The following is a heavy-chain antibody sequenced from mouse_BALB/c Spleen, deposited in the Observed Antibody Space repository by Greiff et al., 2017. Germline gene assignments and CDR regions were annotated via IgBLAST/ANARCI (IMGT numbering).Heavy chain of an antibody. CDR2: IRNKANGYTT. J-gene: IGHJ2*01. CDR3: ARDPRYGYFDY. V-gene: IGHV7-3*02. Sequence: EVQVVESGGGLVQPGGSLRLSCATSGFTFTDYYMSWVRQPPGKALEWLGFIRNKANGYTTEYSASVKGRFTISRDNSQSILYLQMNTLRAEDSATYYCARDPRYGYFDYWGQGTTLTVSS. D-gene: IGHD1-1*01. CDR1: GFTFTDYY.